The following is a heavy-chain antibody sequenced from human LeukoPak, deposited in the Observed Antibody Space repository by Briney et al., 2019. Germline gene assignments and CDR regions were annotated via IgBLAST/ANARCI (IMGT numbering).Heavy chain of an antibody. D-gene: IGHD1-26*01. CDR2: ISYDGSNK. CDR3: ARDPGREGWFDP. V-gene: IGHV3-30*01. J-gene: IGHJ5*02. CDR1: GFTFSSYA. Sequence: GGSLRLSCAASGFTFSSYAMHWVRQAPGKGLEWVAVISYDGSNKYYADSVKGRFTISRDNSKNTLYLQMNSLRAEDTAVYDCARDPGREGWFDPWGQGTLVTVSS.